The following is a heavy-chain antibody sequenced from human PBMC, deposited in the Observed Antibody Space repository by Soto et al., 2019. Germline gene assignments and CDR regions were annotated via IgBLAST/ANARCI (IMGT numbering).Heavy chain of an antibody. CDR1: GDSINGNY. J-gene: IGHJ4*02. V-gene: IGHV4-4*02. CDR3: ARNRGYSQGD. CDR2: IYDSGTT. Sequence: SSETLSLTCTVSGDSINGNYWSWVRQPPGKGPEWIGEIYDSGTTYYNPSLNSRATISLDKSKNQFSLNLNSVTAADTAVYYCARNRGYSQGDWGPGTLVTVSS. D-gene: IGHD5-18*01.